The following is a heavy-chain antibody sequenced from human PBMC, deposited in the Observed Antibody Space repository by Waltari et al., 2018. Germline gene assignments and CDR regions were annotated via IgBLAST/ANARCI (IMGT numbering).Heavy chain of an antibody. Sequence: QVQLQESGPGLVKPSETLSLTCTVSGGSISSYYWSWIRQPPGKGLGWIGYIYYGGSTNYNPSLKSRVTISVDTSKNQFSLKLSSVTAADTAVYYCARVFGWTGAILSSNYYYYYMDVWGKGTTVTVSS. J-gene: IGHJ6*03. D-gene: IGHD7-27*01. CDR1: GGSISSYY. CDR2: IYYGGST. V-gene: IGHV4-59*01. CDR3: ARVFGWTGAILSSNYYYYYMDV.